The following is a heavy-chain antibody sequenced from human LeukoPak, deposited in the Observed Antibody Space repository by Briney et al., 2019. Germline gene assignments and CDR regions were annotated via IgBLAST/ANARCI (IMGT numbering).Heavy chain of an antibody. D-gene: IGHD3-16*01. J-gene: IGHJ3*01. V-gene: IGHV3-21*05. CDR3: ARDFLHLGG. CDR2: ISSSSSYI. Sequence: GGSLRLSCAASGFTFSSYEMNWVRQAPGKGLEWVSYISSSSSYIYYADSVKGRFTISRDNAKNTLYLQMSSLRAEDTAVYYCARDFLHLGGWGQGTMVTVSS. CDR1: GFTFSSYE.